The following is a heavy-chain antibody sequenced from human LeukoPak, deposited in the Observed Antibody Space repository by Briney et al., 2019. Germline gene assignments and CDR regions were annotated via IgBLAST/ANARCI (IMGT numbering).Heavy chain of an antibody. Sequence: GGSLRLSCAASGFTFSSYAMHWVRQAPGKGLEYVSAISSNGGGTYYANSVKGRFTISRDNSKNTLYLQLGSLRAEDMAVYYCARDVGPFDYWGQGTLVTVSS. CDR2: ISSNGGGT. D-gene: IGHD1-26*01. V-gene: IGHV3-64*01. CDR3: ARDVGPFDY. J-gene: IGHJ4*02. CDR1: GFTFSSYA.